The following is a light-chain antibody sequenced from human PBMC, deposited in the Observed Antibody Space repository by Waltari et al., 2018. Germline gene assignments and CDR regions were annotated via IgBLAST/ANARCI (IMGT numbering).Light chain of an antibody. CDR1: QSVPTNY. Sequence: EIVLTQSPGTLSLSPGERATLSCRAAQSVPTNYLAWYQQKPGQAPRLLFSGASRRATGIPDRFSGSGSGTDFTLTISRLEPEDSAVYYCQQYGSSSWTFGQGTKVEIK. CDR3: QQYGSSSWT. J-gene: IGKJ1*01. V-gene: IGKV3-20*01. CDR2: GAS.